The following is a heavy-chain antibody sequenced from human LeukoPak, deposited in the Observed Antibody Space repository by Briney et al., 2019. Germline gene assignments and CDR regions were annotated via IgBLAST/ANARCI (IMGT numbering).Heavy chain of an antibody. CDR2: IAYTGTI. Sequence: GGSLRLSCTASGFTFSRYSMNWVRQAPGRGREWVAYIAYTGTIHYADSVRGRFAISRDNAKNSLYLQMNSLRAEDTAVYYCARDPHSLDYWGQGTRVTVSS. V-gene: IGHV3-48*01. CDR3: ARDPHSLDY. J-gene: IGHJ4*02. CDR1: GFTFSRYS.